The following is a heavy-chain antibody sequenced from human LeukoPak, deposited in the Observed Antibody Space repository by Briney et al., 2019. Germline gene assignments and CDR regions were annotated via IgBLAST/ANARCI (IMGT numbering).Heavy chain of an antibody. CDR2: ISSNSGTR. D-gene: IGHD3-22*01. Sequence: GGALTLSCPASPFNLNSYLLNWIRQAPWKGLEWVSYISSNSGTRYYADSVKGRFTISRDNAKNSLYLQMNSLRDEDTAVYYCAREGAVVHDYWGQGTLVTVSS. CDR1: PFNLNSYL. CDR3: AREGAVVHDY. V-gene: IGHV3-48*02. J-gene: IGHJ4*02.